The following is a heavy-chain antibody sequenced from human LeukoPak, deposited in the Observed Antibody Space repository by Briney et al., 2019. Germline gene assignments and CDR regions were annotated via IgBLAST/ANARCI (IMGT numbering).Heavy chain of an antibody. CDR2: IYTTGRT. V-gene: IGHV4-4*09. Sequence: PETLSLTCSVSGGSVNSYYWSWIRQPPGKGLEWIGYIYTTGRTNYNPSLKSRVTISVDTSKNQFSLKLSSVTAAGTAVYYCAKILGSGVWYGFDIWGQGTMVTVSS. D-gene: IGHD7-27*01. J-gene: IGHJ3*02. CDR3: AKILGSGVWYGFDI. CDR1: GGSVNSYY.